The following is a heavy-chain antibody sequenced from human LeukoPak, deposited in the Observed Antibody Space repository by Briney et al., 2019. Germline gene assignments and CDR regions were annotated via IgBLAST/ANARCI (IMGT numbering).Heavy chain of an antibody. CDR3: AREPAVAGTSYYYYYYMDV. V-gene: IGHV4-4*07. Sequence: PSETLSLTCTVSGGSISSYYWSWLRQPAGKGLEWIGRIYTSGSTNYNPSLKSRVTISVDKSKNQFSLKLSSVTAADTAVYYCAREPAVAGTSYYYYYYMDVWGKGTTVTVSS. D-gene: IGHD6-19*01. J-gene: IGHJ6*03. CDR1: GGSISSYY. CDR2: IYTSGST.